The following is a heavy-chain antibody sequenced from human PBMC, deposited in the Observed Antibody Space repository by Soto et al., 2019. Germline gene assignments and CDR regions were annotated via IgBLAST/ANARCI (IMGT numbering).Heavy chain of an antibody. Sequence: ASVKVSCKASGGTFSSYTISWVRQAPGQGLEWMGWMNPNSGNTGYAQKFQGRVTMTRNTSISTAYMELSSLRSEDTAVYYCAHTPRWLQWDAFDIWGQGTMVTVSS. V-gene: IGHV1-8*02. CDR2: MNPNSGNT. D-gene: IGHD5-12*01. J-gene: IGHJ3*02. CDR1: GGTFSSYT. CDR3: AHTPRWLQWDAFDI.